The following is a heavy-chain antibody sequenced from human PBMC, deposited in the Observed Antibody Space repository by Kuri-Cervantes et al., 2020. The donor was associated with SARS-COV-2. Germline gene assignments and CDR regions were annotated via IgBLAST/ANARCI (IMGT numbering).Heavy chain of an antibody. CDR2: INHIGST. CDR3: AAKGCHNQKRTSCYNDY. Sequence: GSLRLSCAVYGGSFSGYYWSWIRQPPGKGLEWIGEINHIGSTNYNPSLKSRVTISVDTSKNQFSLKLSSVTAADTAVYYCAAKGCHNQKRTSCYNDYWGQGTLVTVSS. D-gene: IGHD2-2*01. V-gene: IGHV4-34*01. CDR1: GGSFSGYY. J-gene: IGHJ4*02.